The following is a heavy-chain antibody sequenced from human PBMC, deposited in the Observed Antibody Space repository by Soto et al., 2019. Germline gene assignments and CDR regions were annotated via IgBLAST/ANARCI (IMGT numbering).Heavy chain of an antibody. CDR3: AKKDRLYGVAVAFDS. CDR1: GISFSDNA. CDR2: ISGDGVSK. Sequence: VKRLESGGGLVKPGGSLRLSCAASGISFSDNAMSWVRQAPGKGLEWISAISGDGVSKLYADSVRGRFTISRDNAANTLYLQMSSLRTEDTALYYCAKKDRLYGVAVAFDSWGQGTLVTVSS. V-gene: IGHV3-23*01. D-gene: IGHD6-19*01. J-gene: IGHJ4*02.